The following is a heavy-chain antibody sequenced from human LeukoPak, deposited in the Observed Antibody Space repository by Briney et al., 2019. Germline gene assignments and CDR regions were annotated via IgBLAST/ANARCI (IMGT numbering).Heavy chain of an antibody. CDR1: GFTFSSYW. J-gene: IGHJ4*02. CDR3: ARIRIAVAGTPPLFDY. D-gene: IGHD6-19*01. V-gene: IGHV4-34*01. CDR2: INHSGST. Sequence: EPGGSLRLSCVASGFTFSSYWMGWIRQPPGKGLEWIGEINHSGSTNYNPSLKSRVTISVDTSKNQFSLKLSSVTAADTAVYYCARIRIAVAGTPPLFDYWGQGTLVTVSS.